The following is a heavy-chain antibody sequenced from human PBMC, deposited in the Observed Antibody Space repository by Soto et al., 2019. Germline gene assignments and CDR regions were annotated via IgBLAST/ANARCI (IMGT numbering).Heavy chain of an antibody. V-gene: IGHV4-59*01. CDR2: IYYSGST. Sequence: PSETLSLTCSVSGGSISSYYWSWIRQPPGKGLEWIGYIYYSGSTNYNPSLKSRVTISVDTSKNQFSLKLSSVTAADTAVYYCAYSTSRYNWFDPWGQGTLVTVSS. CDR3: AYSTSRYNWFDP. D-gene: IGHD6-6*01. CDR1: GGSISSYY. J-gene: IGHJ5*02.